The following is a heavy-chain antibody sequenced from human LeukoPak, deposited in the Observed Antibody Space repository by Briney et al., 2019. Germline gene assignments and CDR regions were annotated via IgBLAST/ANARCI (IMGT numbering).Heavy chain of an antibody. CDR3: AKFWAPEDY. J-gene: IGHJ4*02. D-gene: IGHD3-16*01. V-gene: IGHV3-30*18. CDR1: GFTFNSYG. CDR2: ISYDGSNK. Sequence: PGGSLRLSCAASGFTFNSYGMHWVRQAPGKGLEWVAVISYDGSNKYYADTVKGRFTISRDNSKNTLYLQMNSLRAEDTAVYYCAKFWAPEDYWGQGTLVTVSS.